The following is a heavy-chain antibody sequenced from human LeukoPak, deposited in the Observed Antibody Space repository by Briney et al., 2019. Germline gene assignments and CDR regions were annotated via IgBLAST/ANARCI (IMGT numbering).Heavy chain of an antibody. CDR1: GGSFSGYY. V-gene: IGHV4-34*01. Sequence: SETLSLTCAVYGGSFSGYYWSWIRQPPGKGLEWIGEINHSGSTNYNPSLKSRVTISVDTSKNQFSLKLSSVTAADTAVYYCASLLAVGATTPGGYWGQGTLVIVSS. CDR2: INHSGST. D-gene: IGHD1-26*01. J-gene: IGHJ4*02. CDR3: ASLLAVGATTPGGY.